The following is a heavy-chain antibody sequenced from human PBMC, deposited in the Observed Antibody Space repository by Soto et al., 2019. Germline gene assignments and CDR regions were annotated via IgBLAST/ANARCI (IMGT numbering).Heavy chain of an antibody. D-gene: IGHD1-20*01. Sequence: PGGSLRLSCAASGFTFSNYTMHWVRQAPGKGLEWVALISYDEIDKYFADAVKGRFTISRDNSKNTLYLQMNSLRAEDTAVYYCAKAGFGLTYIYGMDVWGQGTTVTVSS. CDR2: ISYDEIDK. J-gene: IGHJ6*02. V-gene: IGHV3-30*04. CDR1: GFTFSNYT. CDR3: AKAGFGLTYIYGMDV.